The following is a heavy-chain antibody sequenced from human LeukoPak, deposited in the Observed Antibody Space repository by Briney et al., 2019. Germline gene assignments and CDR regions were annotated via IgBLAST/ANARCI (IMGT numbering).Heavy chain of an antibody. CDR2: IYYSGST. CDR1: GGARSSYY. J-gene: IGHJ4*02. Sequence: SGTLSLTCTVSGGARSSYYWRWIRQPPGKGLEWIGYIYYSGSTNYNPSLKSRVTISVDTSKNQFSLKLSSVTAADTAVYYCARGRIAVAGTDYFDYWGQGTLVTVSS. D-gene: IGHD6-19*01. CDR3: ARGRIAVAGTDYFDY. V-gene: IGHV4-59*01.